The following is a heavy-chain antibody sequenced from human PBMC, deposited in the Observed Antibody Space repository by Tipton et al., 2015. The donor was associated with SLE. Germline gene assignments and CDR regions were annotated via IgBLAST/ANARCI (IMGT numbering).Heavy chain of an antibody. CDR1: SGSISSYY. Sequence: TLSLTCTVSSGSISSYYWSWIRQPPGKGLEWIGEINQGGSTNFNPSLKSRVTISVDTSKNQFSLKLSSVAAADTAVYFCGRRRYCSDGRCRYFDLWGRGTLVSVSS. CDR2: INQGGST. V-gene: IGHV4-34*01. CDR3: GRRRYCSDGRCRYFDL. J-gene: IGHJ2*01. D-gene: IGHD2-15*01.